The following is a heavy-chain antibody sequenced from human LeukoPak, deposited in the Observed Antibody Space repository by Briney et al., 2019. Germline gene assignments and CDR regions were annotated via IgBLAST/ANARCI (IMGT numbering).Heavy chain of an antibody. Sequence: GGSLRLSCAASGFTFSSYEMNWVRQAPGKGLEWVSSISSSSTYIYYADSVKGRFTISRDNAKNSLYLQMNSLRAEDTAVYYCARDSGVRDSIDYWGQGTLVTVSS. D-gene: IGHD3-10*01. V-gene: IGHV3-21*01. CDR1: GFTFSSYE. CDR2: ISSSSTYI. CDR3: ARDSGVRDSIDY. J-gene: IGHJ4*02.